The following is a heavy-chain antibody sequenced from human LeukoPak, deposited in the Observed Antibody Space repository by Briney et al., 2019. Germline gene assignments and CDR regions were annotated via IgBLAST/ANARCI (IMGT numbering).Heavy chain of an antibody. D-gene: IGHD6-6*01. CDR3: AREGTARPQYFDY. CDR1: GGTFSSYA. J-gene: IGHJ4*02. V-gene: IGHV1-69*13. Sequence: SVKVSCKASGGTFSSYAISWVRQAPGQGLEWMGGIIPIFGTANYAQKFQGRVTITADESTSTAYMELSSLRSEDTAVYYCAREGTARPQYFDYWGQGTLVTVSS. CDR2: IIPIFGTA.